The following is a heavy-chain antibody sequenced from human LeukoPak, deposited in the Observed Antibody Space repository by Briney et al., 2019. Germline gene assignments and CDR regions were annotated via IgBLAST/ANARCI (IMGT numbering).Heavy chain of an antibody. V-gene: IGHV4-34*01. J-gene: IGHJ4*02. CDR1: GGSFNAYY. CDR2: INHSGSI. CDR3: ARGGYCGGDCYFYY. D-gene: IGHD2-21*02. Sequence: SETLSLTCGVYGGSFNAYYWSWIRQPPGKGLEWIGEINHSGSINYNPSLKSRVTISVDTSKSQFSLKLSSVTAADTAVYYCARGGYCGGDCYFYYWGQGTLVTVSS.